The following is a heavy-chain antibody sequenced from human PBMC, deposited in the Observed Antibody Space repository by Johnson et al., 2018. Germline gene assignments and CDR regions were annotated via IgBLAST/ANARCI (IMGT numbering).Heavy chain of an antibody. Sequence: VQLVQSGAEVKKXGESXKIXCKGSGYSFTSYWIGWVRQMPGKGLEWMGIIYPGDSDTRYSPSFQGQVPISADKSISTAYLQWSSLKASDTAMYYCAKPQVIAVAAGRGPFDIWGQGTMVTVSS. J-gene: IGHJ3*02. V-gene: IGHV5-51*03. CDR3: AKPQVIAVAAGRGPFDI. CDR2: IYPGDSDT. CDR1: GYSFTSYW. D-gene: IGHD6-19*01.